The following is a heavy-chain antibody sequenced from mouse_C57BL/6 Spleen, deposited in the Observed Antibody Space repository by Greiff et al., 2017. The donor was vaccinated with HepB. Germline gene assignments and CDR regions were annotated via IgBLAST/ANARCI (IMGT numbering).Heavy chain of an antibody. Sequence: VHLVESGAELVRPGASVKLSCKASGYTFTDYYINWVKQRPGQGLEWIARIYPGSGNTYYNEKFKGKATLTAEKSSSTAYMQLSSLTSEDSAVYFCAREGYDYDSWYFDVWGTGTTVTVSS. CDR2: IYPGSGNT. CDR1: GYTFTDYY. V-gene: IGHV1-76*01. CDR3: AREGYDYDSWYFDV. D-gene: IGHD2-4*01. J-gene: IGHJ1*03.